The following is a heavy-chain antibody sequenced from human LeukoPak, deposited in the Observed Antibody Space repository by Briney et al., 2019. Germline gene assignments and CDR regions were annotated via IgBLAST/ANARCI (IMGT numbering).Heavy chain of an antibody. CDR3: ARHFYGSGSYGY. D-gene: IGHD3-10*01. Sequence: GGSLRLSCAASGFTVSSNYMSWVRQAPGKGLEWVSVIYSGGSTYYADSVKGRFTISRDNSKNTLYLQMNSPRAEDTAVYYCARHFYGSGSYGYWGQGTLVTVSS. CDR2: IYSGGST. V-gene: IGHV3-66*04. J-gene: IGHJ4*02. CDR1: GFTVSSNY.